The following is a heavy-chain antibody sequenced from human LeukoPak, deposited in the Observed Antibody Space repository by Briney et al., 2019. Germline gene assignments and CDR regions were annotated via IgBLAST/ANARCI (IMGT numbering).Heavy chain of an antibody. Sequence: GGSLRLSCAASGFSFSSSWMRWVRQAPGKGLMWVSRISDDGTSTMYAASVKGRFTMSRSNAKNTLSLQMDSLTAEDTAVYYCARSYGGFDFWGQGVLVTVS. D-gene: IGHD4-23*01. V-gene: IGHV3-74*03. CDR2: ISDDGTST. CDR1: GFSFSSSW. CDR3: ARSYGGFDF. J-gene: IGHJ5*01.